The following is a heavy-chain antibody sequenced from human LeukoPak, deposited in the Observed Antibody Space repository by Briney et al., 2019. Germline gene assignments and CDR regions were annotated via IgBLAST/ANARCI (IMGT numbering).Heavy chain of an antibody. J-gene: IGHJ6*03. CDR2: IFYSGST. CDR1: GGSISSGGYS. V-gene: IGHV4-30-4*07. CDR3: ARFPGSAEYRHYYYMDV. Sequence: TSETLSLTCAVSGGSISSGGYSWSWIRQPPGKGLEWIGYIFYSGSTYYNPSVKSRITMSVDTSKNQFSLKLSSVTAADTAVYYCARFPGSAEYRHYYYMDVWGKGTTVTVSS. D-gene: IGHD2-15*01.